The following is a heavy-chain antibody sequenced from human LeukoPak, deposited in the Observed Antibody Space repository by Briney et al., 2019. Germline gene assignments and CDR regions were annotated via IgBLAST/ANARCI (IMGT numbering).Heavy chain of an antibody. CDR2: TSYNGNT. D-gene: IGHD6-19*01. V-gene: IGHV1-18*04. Sequence: ASVKVSCKPSGYTFSNYGISWVRQAPGLGLEWMGWTSYNGNTNYAQKFQERVTMTTDTSTTTAYMELRSLESDDTAVYYCARHSGSGWQALGYWGQGTLVTVSS. CDR3: ARHSGSGWQALGY. J-gene: IGHJ4*02. CDR1: GYTFSNYG.